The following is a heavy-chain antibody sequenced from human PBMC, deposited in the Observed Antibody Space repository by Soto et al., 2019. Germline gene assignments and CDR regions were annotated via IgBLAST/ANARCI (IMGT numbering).Heavy chain of an antibody. J-gene: IGHJ5*02. Sequence: ASVKVSCKASGYTFTSYVISWVRQAPGQGLEWMGWISAYNGNTNYAQKLQGRVTMTTDTSTSTAYMELRSLRSDDTAVYYCARDMTTVTHNWFDPWGQGTLVTVSS. CDR3: ARDMTTVTHNWFDP. CDR1: GYTFTSYV. CDR2: ISAYNGNT. V-gene: IGHV1-18*01. D-gene: IGHD4-4*01.